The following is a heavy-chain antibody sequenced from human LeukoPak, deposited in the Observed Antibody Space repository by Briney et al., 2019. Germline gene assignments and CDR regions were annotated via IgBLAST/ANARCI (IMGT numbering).Heavy chain of an antibody. D-gene: IGHD3-22*01. CDR2: IYTGGST. Sequence: SETLSLTCTVSGGSISSYYWSWIRQPAGKGLEWIGRIYTGGSTNYNPSLKSRVTMSVDTSKNQFSLKLSSVTAADTAVYYCAREVPAAIRYYYDSSGSAHAFDIWGQGTMVTVSS. V-gene: IGHV4-4*07. CDR3: AREVPAAIRYYYDSSGSAHAFDI. CDR1: GGSISSYY. J-gene: IGHJ3*02.